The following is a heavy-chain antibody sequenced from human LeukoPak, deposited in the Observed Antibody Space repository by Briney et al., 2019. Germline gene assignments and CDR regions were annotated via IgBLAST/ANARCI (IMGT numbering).Heavy chain of an antibody. Sequence: PGGSLRLSCAASGFTFSSYWMSWVRQAPGKGLEWVANIKQDGSEKYYVDSVKGRFTISRDNAKNSLYLQMNSLRAEDTAAYYCARDFDYYDSSGYYDYWGQGTLVAVSS. D-gene: IGHD3-22*01. CDR1: GFTFSSYW. J-gene: IGHJ4*02. CDR2: IKQDGSEK. V-gene: IGHV3-7*01. CDR3: ARDFDYYDSSGYYDY.